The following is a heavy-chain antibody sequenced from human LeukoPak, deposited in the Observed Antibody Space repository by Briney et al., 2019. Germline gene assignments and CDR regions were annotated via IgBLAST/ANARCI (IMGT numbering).Heavy chain of an antibody. CDR2: IFPADSNT. J-gene: IGHJ4*02. CDR3: ARHRATGTWSDFDY. CDR1: GYTFTHNW. V-gene: IGHV5-51*01. Sequence: GESLKISCKVSGYTFTHNWIGWVRQRPGRGLEWLGVIFPADSNTAYNSSFRGQVTISVDKSIDAAYLQWGSLKASDSAIYYCARHRATGTWSDFDYWGQGTVVAVSS. D-gene: IGHD1-14*01.